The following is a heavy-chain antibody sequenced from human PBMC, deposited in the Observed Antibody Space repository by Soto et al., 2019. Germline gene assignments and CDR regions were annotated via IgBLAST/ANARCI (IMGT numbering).Heavy chain of an antibody. J-gene: IGHJ6*02. D-gene: IGHD6-6*01. CDR1: RYTFTGYY. CDR3: ARDRIPTLYSSSTNYYYYGMDV. CDR2: INPNSGGT. Sequence: ASVKVSCEASRYTFTGYYMHWVRQAPGQGLEWMGWINPNSGGTNYAQKFQGRVTMTRDTSISTAYMELSRLRSDDTAVYHCARDRIPTLYSSSTNYYYYGMDVWGQGTTVTVSS. V-gene: IGHV1-2*02.